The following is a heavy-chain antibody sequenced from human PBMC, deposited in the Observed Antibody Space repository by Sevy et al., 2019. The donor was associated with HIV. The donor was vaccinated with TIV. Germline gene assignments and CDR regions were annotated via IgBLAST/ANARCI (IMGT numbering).Heavy chain of an antibody. V-gene: IGHV3-30*18. J-gene: IGHJ6*02. D-gene: IGHD6-19*01. CDR2: MSYDGSRK. CDR3: AKAPGQCDGAPYYYYNGMDF. Sequence: GGSLRLSCAASGFSFSIHGMHWVRQAPGKGLEWVAVMSYDGSRKCYADSVKGRFTISRDNAKNTLFLQMNSLRVEDTAVYYCAKAPGQCDGAPYYYYNGMDFWGQGTTVTVSS. CDR1: GFSFSIHG.